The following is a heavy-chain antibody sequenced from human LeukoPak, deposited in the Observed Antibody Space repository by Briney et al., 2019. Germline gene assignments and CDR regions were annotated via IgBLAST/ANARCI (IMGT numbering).Heavy chain of an antibody. CDR3: ARVVGSSGWYRGYFDY. D-gene: IGHD6-19*01. J-gene: IGHJ4*02. CDR1: GFTFSSYS. Sequence: PGGSLRLSCAATGFTFSSYSMNWVRQAPGKGLEWVSYISGSSSTIYYADSVKGRFTISRDNAKNSLYLQMNSLRVEDTAVYYCARVVGSSGWYRGYFDYWGQGTLVTVSS. CDR2: ISGSSSTI. V-gene: IGHV3-48*01.